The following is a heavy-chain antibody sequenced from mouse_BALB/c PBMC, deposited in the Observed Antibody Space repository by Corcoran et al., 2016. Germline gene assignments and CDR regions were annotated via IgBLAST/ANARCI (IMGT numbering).Heavy chain of an antibody. CDR2: INPYYGST. CDR3: ASMITTGYFDV. Sequence: EIQLQQTGPELVKPGASVKISCKASGYSFTDYIMLWAKQSHGKSLEWIGNINPYYGSTSYNLKFKGKATLTVDKSSSTAYMQLNSLTSEDSAVYYCASMITTGYFDVWGAGTTVTVSS. CDR1: GYSFTDYI. V-gene: IGHV1-39*01. J-gene: IGHJ1*01. D-gene: IGHD2-4*01.